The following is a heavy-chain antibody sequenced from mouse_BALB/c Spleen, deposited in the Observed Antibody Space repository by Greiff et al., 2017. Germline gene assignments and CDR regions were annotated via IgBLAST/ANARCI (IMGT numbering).Heavy chain of an antibody. D-gene: IGHD1-2*01. V-gene: IGHV1S56*01. CDR1: GYTFTSYY. CDR3: ARSYITTATDY. Sequence: QVQLQQSGPELVKPGASVRISCKASGYTFTSYYIHWVKQRPVQGLEWIGWIYPGNVNTKYNEKFKGKATLTADKSSSTAYMQLSSLTSEDSAVYFCARSYITTATDYWGQGTTLTVSS. CDR2: IYPGNVNT. J-gene: IGHJ2*01.